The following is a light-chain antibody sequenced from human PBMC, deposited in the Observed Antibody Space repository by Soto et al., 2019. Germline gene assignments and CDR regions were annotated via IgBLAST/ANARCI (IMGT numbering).Light chain of an antibody. CDR2: GAS. CDR3: QQYSSWPPWT. Sequence: VMTQSPATLSVSPGERATLSCRASQAVGFTLAWYQQKPGQGPRLLIYGASTRATGVPARFSGSGSGTEFTLTINSLQPEDFAIYYCQQYSSWPPWTFGQGTRWIS. J-gene: IGKJ1*01. V-gene: IGKV3-15*01. CDR1: QAVGFT.